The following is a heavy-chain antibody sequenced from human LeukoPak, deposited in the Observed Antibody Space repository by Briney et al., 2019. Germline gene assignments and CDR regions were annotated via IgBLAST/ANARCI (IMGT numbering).Heavy chain of an antibody. V-gene: IGHV4-34*01. CDR2: INHSGST. CDR1: SGSLRENY. Sequence: SETLSLTCNVSSGSLRENYWSWIRQSPGKGLEWIAEINHSGSTDYNPSLKSRVTISADTSKNQFSLRLSSVTAADTAVYYCARLQFLSGGYYAFDSWGQGSQVSVSS. J-gene: IGHJ4*02. CDR3: ARLQFLSGGYYAFDS. D-gene: IGHD3-3*01.